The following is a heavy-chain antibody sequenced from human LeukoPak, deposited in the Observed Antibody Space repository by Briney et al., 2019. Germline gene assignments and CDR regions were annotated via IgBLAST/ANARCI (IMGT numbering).Heavy chain of an antibody. Sequence: SQTLSLTCTVSGGSISSGDYYWSWIRQPPWKGLEWIGYIYYSGSTYYNPSLKSRVTISVDTSKNQFSLKLSSVTAADTAVYYCARDGDYGGNSFIFDYWGQGTLVTVSS. D-gene: IGHD4-23*01. V-gene: IGHV4-30-4*01. CDR2: IYYSGST. CDR1: GGSISSGDYY. J-gene: IGHJ4*02. CDR3: ARDGDYGGNSFIFDY.